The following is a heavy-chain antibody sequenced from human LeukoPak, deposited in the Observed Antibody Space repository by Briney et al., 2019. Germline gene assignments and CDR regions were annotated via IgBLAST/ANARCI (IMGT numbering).Heavy chain of an antibody. CDR2: IYYSGST. J-gene: IGHJ4*02. V-gene: IGHV4-39*02. D-gene: IGHD5-12*01. CDR3: ARDQGEHIVAASIPFDY. CDR1: GGSISSSSYY. Sequence: PSETLSLTCTVSGGSISSSSYYWGWIRQPPGKGLEWIGSIYYSGSTYYNPSLKSRVTISVDTSKNQFSLKLSSVTAADTAVYYCARDQGEHIVAASIPFDYWGQGTLVTVSS.